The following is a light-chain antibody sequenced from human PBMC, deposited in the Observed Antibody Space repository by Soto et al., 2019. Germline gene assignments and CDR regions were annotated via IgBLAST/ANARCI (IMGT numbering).Light chain of an antibody. V-gene: IGKV3-15*01. CDR3: QQYNGWPWT. J-gene: IGKJ1*01. CDR1: QSVSYN. CDR2: GPS. Sequence: EIVMTQSPATLSVSPVERATLSCRASQSVSYNLAWYQHKPGQAPRLLIYGPSTRATGIPARFSGSGSGTEFTLTITGLQSEDFAVYYCQQYNGWPWTFGLGTKVDIK.